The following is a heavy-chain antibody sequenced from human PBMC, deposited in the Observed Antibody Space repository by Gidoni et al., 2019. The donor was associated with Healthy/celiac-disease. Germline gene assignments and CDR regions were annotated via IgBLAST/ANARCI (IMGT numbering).Heavy chain of an antibody. CDR2: ISYDGSNK. D-gene: IGHD1-1*01. CDR3: ARAGQLVYDY. J-gene: IGHJ4*02. Sequence: QVQLVESGGGVVQPGRSLRLPCAASGFTFSSYAMHWVRQAPGKGLAWVAVISYDGSNKYYADSVKGRFTISRDNSKNTLYLQMNSLRAEDTAVYYCARAGQLVYDYWGQGTLVTVSS. CDR1: GFTFSSYA. V-gene: IGHV3-30-3*01.